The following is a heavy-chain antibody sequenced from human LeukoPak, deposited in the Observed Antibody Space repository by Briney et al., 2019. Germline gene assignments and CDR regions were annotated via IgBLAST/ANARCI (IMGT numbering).Heavy chain of an antibody. V-gene: IGHV3-30*03. CDR3: ARAVTTGYFDL. Sequence: GGSLRLSCAASGLTFSRFGMHWVRQAPGKGLDWVALISHDGSQRYYTDSVRGRFTISRDNSKNTLYLQMDSLRAEDTAVYYCARAVTTGYFDLWGRATLVTVSS. D-gene: IGHD4-11*01. CDR2: ISHDGSQR. J-gene: IGHJ2*01. CDR1: GLTFSRFG.